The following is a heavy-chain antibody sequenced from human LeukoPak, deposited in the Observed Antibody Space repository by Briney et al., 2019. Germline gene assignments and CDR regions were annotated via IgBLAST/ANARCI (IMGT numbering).Heavy chain of an antibody. D-gene: IGHD3-22*01. J-gene: IGHJ4*02. CDR2: ISSSSSYI. CDR3: ARAWYYYDSSGSNYFDY. V-gene: IGHV3-21*01. CDR1: GFTFSSYS. Sequence: TGGSLRLSCAASGFTFSSYSMNWVRQAPGKGLEWVSSISSSSSYIYYADSVKGRFTISRDNAKNSLYLQMNSLRAEDTAVYYCARAWYYYDSSGSNYFDYWGQGTLVTVSS.